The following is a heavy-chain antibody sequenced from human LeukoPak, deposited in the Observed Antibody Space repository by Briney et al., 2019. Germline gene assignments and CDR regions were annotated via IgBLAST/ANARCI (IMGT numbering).Heavy chain of an antibody. J-gene: IGHJ4*02. CDR3: ARAGYYDRSGYYSFYFDY. D-gene: IGHD3-22*01. V-gene: IGHV4-30-2*01. Sequence: SETLSLTCAVSGGSISGGGYSWSWIRQPPGKGLEWIGYIYHSGSTYYNTSLKSRVTISVDRSKNQFSLKLSSVTAADTAVYYCARAGYYDRSGYYSFYFDYWGQGTLVTVSS. CDR1: GGSISGGGYS. CDR2: IYHSGST.